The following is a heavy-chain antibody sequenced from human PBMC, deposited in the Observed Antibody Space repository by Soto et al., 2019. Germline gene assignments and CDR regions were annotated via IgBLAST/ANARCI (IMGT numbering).Heavy chain of an antibody. CDR1: GFTFSSYA. J-gene: IGHJ4*02. CDR2: ISGSGGST. Sequence: GGSLRLSCAASGFTFSSYAMSWVRQAPGKGLEWVSAISGSGGSTYYADSVKGRFTISRDNSKNTLYLQMNSLRAEDTAVYYCAKAVYYDFWSGYYTHWGQGTLVTVSS. D-gene: IGHD3-3*01. CDR3: AKAVYYDFWSGYYTH. V-gene: IGHV3-23*01.